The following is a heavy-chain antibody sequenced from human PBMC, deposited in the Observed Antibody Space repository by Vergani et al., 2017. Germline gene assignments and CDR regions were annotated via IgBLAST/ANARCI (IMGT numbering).Heavy chain of an antibody. J-gene: IGHJ4*02. CDR2: INPKTGDT. V-gene: IGHV1-2*02. D-gene: IGHD1-26*01. Sequence: QVQLVQSGAEVRKPGASVTVSCKTSEYSFIGYYIHWVRQAPGQGLEWMGRINPKTGDTIYAPNFQDRVSMTRETSITTAYMELRRLRSDDTAVYYCARDGSSYDPRFDYWGQGTLVTVSS. CDR1: EYSFIGYY. CDR3: ARDGSSYDPRFDY.